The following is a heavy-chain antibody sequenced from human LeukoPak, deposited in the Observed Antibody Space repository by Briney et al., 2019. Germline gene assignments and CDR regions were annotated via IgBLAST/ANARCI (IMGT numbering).Heavy chain of an antibody. J-gene: IGHJ3*02. CDR1: GGTFSSYA. V-gene: IGHV1-69*05. D-gene: IGHD6-6*01. Sequence: GSSVKVSCKASGGTFSSYAISWVRQAPGQGLEWMGGIIPIFGTANYAQKFQGRVTITTDESTSTAYMELSSLRSEDTAVYYCARVGIAARRGGAFDIWGQGTMVTVSS. CDR2: IIPIFGTA. CDR3: ARVGIAARRGGAFDI.